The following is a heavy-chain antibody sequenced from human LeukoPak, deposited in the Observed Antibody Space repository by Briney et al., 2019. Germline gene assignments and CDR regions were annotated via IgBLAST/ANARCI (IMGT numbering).Heavy chain of an antibody. V-gene: IGHV3-74*01. Sequence: PGGSLRLSCAASGFTFSNYWMHWVRQTPGKGLVWVSRINGDGTTTRYADSVKGRFTISRDNAKNTLYLQMNSLRDEDTAVYYCARDCSSTNCYLAQIWDQGTMVTVSS. D-gene: IGHD2-2*01. CDR3: ARDCSSTNCYLAQI. J-gene: IGHJ3*02. CDR2: INGDGTTT. CDR1: GFTFSNYW.